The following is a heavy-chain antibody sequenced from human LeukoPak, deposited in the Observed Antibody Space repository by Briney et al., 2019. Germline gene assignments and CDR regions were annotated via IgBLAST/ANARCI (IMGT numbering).Heavy chain of an antibody. CDR2: ISSSSSTI. D-gene: IGHD2-15*01. V-gene: IGHV3-48*04. CDR3: AREGCSGGSCYSGLNWFDP. CDR1: GFTFSSYS. Sequence: PGGSLRLSCAASGFTFSSYSMNWVRQAPGKGLEWVSYISSSSSTIYYADSVKGRFTISRDNAKNSLYLQMNSLRAEDTAVYYCAREGCSGGSCYSGLNWFDPWGQGTLVTVSS. J-gene: IGHJ5*02.